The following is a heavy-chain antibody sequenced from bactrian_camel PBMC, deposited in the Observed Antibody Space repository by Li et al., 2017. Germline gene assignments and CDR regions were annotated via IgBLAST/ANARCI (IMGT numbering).Heavy chain of an antibody. Sequence: HVQLVESGGGSVQAGGSLRLSCSVSGYTYSTACMGWFRQAPGKEREGVAVLDSDGITKYSDSVKGRFIISKHNARNTLFLQMNSLEPEDTAMYYCAALPRNSRYACNSYTIKFGVHKEGTQVTVS. V-gene: IGHV3S53*01. J-gene: IGHJ4*01. CDR2: LDSDGIT. D-gene: IGHD2*01. CDR1: GYTYSTAC.